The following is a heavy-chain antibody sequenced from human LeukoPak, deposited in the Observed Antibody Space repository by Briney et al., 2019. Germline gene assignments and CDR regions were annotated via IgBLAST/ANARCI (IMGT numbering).Heavy chain of an antibody. Sequence: QPGGSLRLSCAASGFTFSHYAMHWVRQAPGKGRGWVAFIRHDGINKFYADSLKGRFTVSRDNSQNTLYLQVSSLRAEGTAFYYCMQDTPGFGGDDFVYWGQGTLVTVSS. CDR3: MQDTPGFGGDDFVY. D-gene: IGHD3-10*01. CDR1: GFTFSHYA. V-gene: IGHV3-30*02. CDR2: IRHDGINK. J-gene: IGHJ4*02.